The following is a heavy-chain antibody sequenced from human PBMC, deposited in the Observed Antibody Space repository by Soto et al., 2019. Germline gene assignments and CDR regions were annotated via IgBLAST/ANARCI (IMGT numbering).Heavy chain of an antibody. V-gene: IGHV3-48*03. CDR3: ARDGHRGPSDAFDV. Sequence: GGSLRLSCTASGFSSSNYEMNWIRQAPGKGLEWVSHISTTGTSPYYADSVRGRFTVSRDTANNSIYLQMNSLRAEDTALYYCARDGHRGPSDAFDVWRQGTKVTVSS. CDR1: GFSSSNYE. D-gene: IGHD3-10*01. CDR2: ISTTGTSP. J-gene: IGHJ3*01.